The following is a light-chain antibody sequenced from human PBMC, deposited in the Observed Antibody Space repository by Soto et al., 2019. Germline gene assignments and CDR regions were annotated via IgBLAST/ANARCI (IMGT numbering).Light chain of an antibody. Sequence: SYELTQPLSVSVSPGQTARITCSGDALPKQYAYWYQQKPGQAPVLVIYKDSERPSGIPERFSGSSSGTTVTLTISGVQAEDEADYYCQSADSSGTPLVVFGGGTKLTVL. CDR2: KDS. CDR3: QSADSSGTPLVV. J-gene: IGLJ2*01. CDR1: ALPKQY. V-gene: IGLV3-25*03.